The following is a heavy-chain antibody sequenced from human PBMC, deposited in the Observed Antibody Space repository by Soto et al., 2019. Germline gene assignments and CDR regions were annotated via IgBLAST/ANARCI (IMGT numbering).Heavy chain of an antibody. CDR1: GDSVSSNSAA. V-gene: IGHV6-1*01. CDR2: TYYRSKWYN. CDR3: ARDKGSASSGWYYGMDV. Sequence: SLTCAISGDSVSSNSAAWNWIRQSPSRGLEWLGRTYYRSKWYNDYAVSVKSRITINPDTSKNQFSLQLNSVTPEDTAVYYCARDKGSASSGWYYGMDVWGQGTTVTVSS. J-gene: IGHJ6*02. D-gene: IGHD6-19*01.